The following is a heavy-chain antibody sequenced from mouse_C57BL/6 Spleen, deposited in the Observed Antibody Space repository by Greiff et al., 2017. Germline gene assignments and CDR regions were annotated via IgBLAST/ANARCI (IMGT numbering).Heavy chain of an antibody. CDR2: IYPGDGDT. J-gene: IGHJ2*01. CDR3: ARLGFVITTDSYYFDY. V-gene: IGHV1-80*01. CDR1: GYAFSSYW. D-gene: IGHD1-1*01. Sequence: QVQLKESGAELVKPGASVKISCKASGYAFSSYWMNWVKQRPGKGLEWIGQIYPGDGDTNYNGKFKGKATLTADKSSSTAYMQLSSLTSEDSAVYFCARLGFVITTDSYYFDYWGQGTTLTVSS.